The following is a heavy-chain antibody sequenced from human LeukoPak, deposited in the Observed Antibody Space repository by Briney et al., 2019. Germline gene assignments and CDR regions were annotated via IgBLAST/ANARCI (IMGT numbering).Heavy chain of an antibody. CDR1: GGSISSSTYY. CDR3: ARNKDPRVVNNCFDP. Sequence: PSETLSLTCTVSGGSISSSTYYGGWIRQPPGKGLEWIGNIDSSGSTYYNSSLKSRLTLSVDTSMNQFSLKLTSVTAADTAVYYCARNKDPRVVNNCFDPWGQGTLVTVSS. D-gene: IGHD2-15*01. J-gene: IGHJ5*02. CDR2: IDSSGST. V-gene: IGHV4-39*01.